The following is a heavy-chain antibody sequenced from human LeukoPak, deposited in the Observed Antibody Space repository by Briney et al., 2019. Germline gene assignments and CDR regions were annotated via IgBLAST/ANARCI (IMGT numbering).Heavy chain of an antibody. CDR2: IYHSGST. V-gene: IGHV4-4*02. D-gene: IGHD3-22*01. CDR3: ARISGITMIVVVVTDAFDI. J-gene: IGHJ3*02. CDR1: GGSISSSNW. Sequence: PSGTLSLTCAVSGGSISSSNWWSWVRQPPGKGLEWIGEIYHSGSTNYNPSLKSRVTISVDKSKNQFSLRLSSVTAADTAVYYCARISGITMIVVVVTDAFDIWGQGTMVTVSS.